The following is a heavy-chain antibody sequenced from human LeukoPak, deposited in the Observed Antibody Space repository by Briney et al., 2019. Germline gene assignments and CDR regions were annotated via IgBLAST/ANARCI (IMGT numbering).Heavy chain of an antibody. CDR2: IYYSGHT. Sequence: SETLSLTCAVSGYSISSGYYWGWIRQPPGKGLEWIGSIYYSGHTYHNPSLKSRVTISVDTSKNQFSLKLSSVTAADTAVYYCARLEDDYSKSSYYHHYYFMDIWGKGTTVTVSS. D-gene: IGHD4-11*01. J-gene: IGHJ6*03. CDR1: GYSISSGYY. CDR3: ARLEDDYSKSSYYHHYYFMDI. V-gene: IGHV4-38-2*01.